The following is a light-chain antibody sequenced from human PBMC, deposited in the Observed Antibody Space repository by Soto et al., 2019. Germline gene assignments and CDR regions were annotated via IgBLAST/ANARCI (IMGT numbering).Light chain of an antibody. Sequence: EIVLTQSPGTLSLSPGERATLSCRASQSVSSSYLAWYQQKPGQAPRLLIYGTSSRATAIPDRFSGSVSGTLFTLPISRLLLEDFAVYYCQQYGSSSWTFGQGTKVDIK. CDR1: QSVSSSY. J-gene: IGKJ1*01. CDR3: QQYGSSSWT. CDR2: GTS. V-gene: IGKV3-20*01.